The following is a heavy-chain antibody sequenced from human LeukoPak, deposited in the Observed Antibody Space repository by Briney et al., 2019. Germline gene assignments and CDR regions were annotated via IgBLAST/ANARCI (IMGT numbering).Heavy chain of an antibody. J-gene: IGHJ6*02. CDR3: ARGGYIVASPYYYGMDV. V-gene: IGHV1-2*02. CDR1: GYIFTGYY. Sequence: GASVKVSCKASGYIFTGYYMHWVRQAPGQGLEWMGWINPNSGGTNYAQKFQGRVTMTRDTSISTAYMELSRLRSDDTAVYYCARGGYIVASPYYYGMDVWGQGTTVTVSS. D-gene: IGHD5-12*01. CDR2: INPNSGGT.